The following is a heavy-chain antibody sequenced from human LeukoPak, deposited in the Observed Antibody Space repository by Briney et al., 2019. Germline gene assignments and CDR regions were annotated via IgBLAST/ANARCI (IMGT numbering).Heavy chain of an antibody. CDR1: GFSFSNAW. J-gene: IGHJ4*02. CDR3: TTDPSTLVVGY. V-gene: IGHV3-15*01. CDR2: VKRKSDGGTT. Sequence: GGSLRLSCAASGFSFSNAWMNWVRQAPGKGLEWVGRVKRKSDGGTTEYAAPVKGRFTISRDDSKNTLYLEINSLKTEDTAVYYCTTDPSTLVVGYWGQGTLVTVSS. D-gene: IGHD2-15*01.